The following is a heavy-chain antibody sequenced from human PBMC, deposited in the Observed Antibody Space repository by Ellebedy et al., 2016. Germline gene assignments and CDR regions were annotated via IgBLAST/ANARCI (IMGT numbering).Heavy chain of an antibody. CDR3: AKSPDSSSWYNWYYFDY. D-gene: IGHD6-13*01. J-gene: IGHJ4*01. Sequence: GESLKISCAASGFTFSSYAMSWVRQAPGKGLEWVSSISASGTSTYYADSVKGRFTISRDNSKNMVYLQMNSLRVEDTAVYYCAKSPDSSSWYNWYYFDYWGHGTLVTVSS. V-gene: IGHV3-23*01. CDR1: GFTFSSYA. CDR2: ISASGTST.